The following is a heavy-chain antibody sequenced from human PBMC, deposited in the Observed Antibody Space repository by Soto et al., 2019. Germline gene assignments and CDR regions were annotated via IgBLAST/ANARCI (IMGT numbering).Heavy chain of an antibody. D-gene: IGHD3-3*01. J-gene: IGHJ4*02. CDR2: ISAYNGNT. Sequence: GASVKASCKASGYTFTSYGISWVRQAPGQGLEWMGWISAYNGNTNYAQKLQGRVTMTTGTSTSTAYMELNSVTAADTAVYYCARGLPTSGDFWSGYYTSTPGYFDYWGQGTLVTVSS. V-gene: IGHV1-18*01. CDR1: GYTFTSYG. CDR3: ARGLPTSGDFWSGYYTSTPGYFDY.